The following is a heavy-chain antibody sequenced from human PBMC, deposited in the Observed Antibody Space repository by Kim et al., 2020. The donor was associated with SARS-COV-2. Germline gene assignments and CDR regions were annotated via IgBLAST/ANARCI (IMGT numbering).Heavy chain of an antibody. D-gene: IGHD3-10*01. CDR3: ASGAGYFDY. V-gene: IGHV1-46*01. CDR2: INPSGGGT. Sequence: ASVKVSCKASGYTFTSYYMHWVRQAPGQGLEWMGIINPSGGGTSYAQKFQGRVTMTRDTSTVYMELSSLRSEDTAVYYCASGAGYFDYWGQGTLVTVSS. J-gene: IGHJ4*02. CDR1: GYTFTSYY.